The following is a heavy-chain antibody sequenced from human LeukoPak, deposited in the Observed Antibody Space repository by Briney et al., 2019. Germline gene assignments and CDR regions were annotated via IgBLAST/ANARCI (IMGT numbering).Heavy chain of an antibody. CDR2: IYHSGST. CDR3: ARGRSGSYYGMDV. D-gene: IGHD1-26*01. V-gene: IGHV4-30-2*02. CDR1: GGSISSGGYS. Sequence: PSQTLSLTCAVSGGSISSGGYSWSWIRQPPGKGLEWIGYIYHSGSTYYNPSLKSRVTISVDRSKNQFSLKLSSVTAADTAVYYRARGRSGSYYGMDVWGQGTTVTVSS. J-gene: IGHJ6*02.